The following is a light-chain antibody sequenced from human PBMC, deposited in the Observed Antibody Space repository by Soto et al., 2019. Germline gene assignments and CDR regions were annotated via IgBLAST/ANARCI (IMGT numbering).Light chain of an antibody. CDR3: QTYDSSLSGLFV. V-gene: IGLV1-40*01. Sequence: SVLTQPPSVSGAPGQRVTISCTGSSSNIGAGYDVHWYQQLPGTAPKLLIFGNGNRPSGVPDRFSGSKSDTSASLAITGRQAEDEADYYCQTYDSSLSGLFVFGTGTKVTVL. CDR1: SSNIGAGYD. CDR2: GNG. J-gene: IGLJ1*01.